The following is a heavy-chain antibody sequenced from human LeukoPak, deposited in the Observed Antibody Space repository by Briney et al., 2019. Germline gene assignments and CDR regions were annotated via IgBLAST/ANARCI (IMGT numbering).Heavy chain of an antibody. V-gene: IGHV3-23*01. J-gene: IGHJ4*02. CDR3: AKGAVRGVIRPPFDY. CDR1: GFTFSSYA. CDR2: ISGSGGST. D-gene: IGHD3-10*01. Sequence: SGGSLRLSCAASGFTFSSYAMSWVRQAPGKGLEWVSAISGSGGSTYYADSVKGRFTISRDNSKNTLYLQMNSLRAEDTAVYYCAKGAVRGVIRPPFDYWGQGTLVTVSS.